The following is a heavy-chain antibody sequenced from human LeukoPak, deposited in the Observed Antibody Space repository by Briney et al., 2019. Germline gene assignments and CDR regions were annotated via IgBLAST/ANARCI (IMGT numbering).Heavy chain of an antibody. CDR2: IYYSGST. V-gene: IGHV4-59*01. D-gene: IGHD6-13*01. CDR3: ARTPRGSSWYRTQFTYYYYYMDV. J-gene: IGHJ6*03. CDR1: GGSISSYY. Sequence: PSETLSLTCTVSGGSISSYYWSWIRQPPGKGLEWIGYIYYSGSTNYNPSLKSRVTISVDTSKNQFPLKLSSVTAADTAVYYCARTPRGSSWYRTQFTYYYYYMDVWGKGTTVTISS.